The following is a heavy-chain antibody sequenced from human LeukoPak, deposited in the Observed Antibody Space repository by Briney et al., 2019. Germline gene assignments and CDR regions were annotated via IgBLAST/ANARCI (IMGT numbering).Heavy chain of an antibody. Sequence: GGSLRLSCAASGLMFSRLGMQWVRQAPGEGLEWVAMIWHDGSVEEYADSVKGRFTISRDNSKNTLYLQMNSLRAEDTAVYYCARVGTYYYDSSGYYYWGQGTLVTVSS. V-gene: IGHV3-33*01. CDR3: ARVGTYYYDSSGYYY. CDR1: GLMFSRLG. CDR2: IWHDGSVE. D-gene: IGHD3-22*01. J-gene: IGHJ4*02.